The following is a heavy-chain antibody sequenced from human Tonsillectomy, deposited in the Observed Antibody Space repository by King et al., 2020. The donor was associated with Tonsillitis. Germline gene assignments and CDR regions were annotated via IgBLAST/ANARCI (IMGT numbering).Heavy chain of an antibody. D-gene: IGHD1-26*01. V-gene: IGHV3-23*04. J-gene: IGHJ6*02. CDR3: AKGGRWEDYYYYGMDV. CDR2: INSDGGRT. CDR1: GFTFSGYA. Sequence: VQLVESGGGLVQPGGSLGLSCAASGFTFSGYAMTWVRQAPGKGLEWVSAINSDGGRTSYADSVKGRFTISRDNSKNTLYLQMNSLRAEDTAVYYCAKGGRWEDYYYYGMDVWGQGTTVTVSS.